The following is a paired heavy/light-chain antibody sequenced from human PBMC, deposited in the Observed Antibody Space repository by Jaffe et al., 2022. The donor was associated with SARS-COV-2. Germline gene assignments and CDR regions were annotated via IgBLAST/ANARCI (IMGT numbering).Heavy chain of an antibody. CDR2: ISSSGSTI. Sequence: EVQLVESGGGLVQPGGSLRLSCAASGFTFSSYEMNWVRQAPGKGLEWVSYISSSGSTIYYADSVKGRFTISRDNAKNSLYLQMNSLRAEDTAVYYCARAGEGYSGYDYEMDYYYYGMDVWGQGTTVTVSS. CDR1: GFTFSSYE. D-gene: IGHD5-12*01. V-gene: IGHV3-48*03. CDR3: ARAGEGYSGYDYEMDYYYYGMDV. J-gene: IGHJ6*02.
Light chain of an antibody. J-gene: IGKJ3*01. CDR1: QSLLHSNGYNY. CDR3: MQALQTLFT. CDR2: LGS. Sequence: DIVMTQSPLSLPVTPGEPASISCRSSQSLLHSNGYNYLDWYLQKPGQSPQLLIYLGSNRASGVPDRFSGSGSGTDFTLKISRVEAEDVGVYYCMQALQTLFTFGPGTKVDIK. V-gene: IGKV2-28*01.